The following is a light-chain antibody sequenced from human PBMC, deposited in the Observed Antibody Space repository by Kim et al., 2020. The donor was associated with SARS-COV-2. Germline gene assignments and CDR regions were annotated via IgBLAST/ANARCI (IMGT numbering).Light chain of an antibody. Sequence: FLPGEAATLPSRASPNVIDSSLAWYQQKPGQPPRLLMYGASTRFTAVPDRFSGSGSGTDFTLTISRLEPEDFAVYYCQQYTSSVTFGGGTKVDIK. J-gene: IGKJ4*01. CDR2: GAS. CDR3: QQYTSSVT. V-gene: IGKV3-20*01. CDR1: PNVIDSS.